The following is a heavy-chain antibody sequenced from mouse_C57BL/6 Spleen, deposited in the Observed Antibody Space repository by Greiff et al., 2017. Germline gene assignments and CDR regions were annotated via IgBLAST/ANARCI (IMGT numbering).Heavy chain of an antibody. Sequence: QVQLQQSGPGLVQPSQSLSITCTASGFSFTSYGVHWVRQSPGKGLEWLGVIWRGGSTDYNAAFMSRMSITKDNSKSQVFFKMNSLQADDTAIYYCAKNRNYAMDDWGQGTSVTVSS. J-gene: IGHJ4*01. CDR2: IWRGGST. V-gene: IGHV2-5*01. CDR3: AKNRNYAMDD. CDR1: GFSFTSYG.